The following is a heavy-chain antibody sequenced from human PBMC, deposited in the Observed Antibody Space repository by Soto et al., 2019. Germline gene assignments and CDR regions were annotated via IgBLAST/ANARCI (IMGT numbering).Heavy chain of an antibody. Sequence: QITLKESGPTLVKPTQTLTLTCTFSGFSLSTSGVGVGWIRQPPGKALEWLAFISWDDDQRYSPSLKSRLTITKDTPQYQGVRTMSNIDLVDTATYYCAHSYYDYVWGNYRTFDYWGQGTLVTVSS. V-gene: IGHV2-5*02. D-gene: IGHD3-16*02. CDR3: AHSYYDYVWGNYRTFDY. CDR2: ISWDDDQ. J-gene: IGHJ4*02. CDR1: GFSLSTSGVG.